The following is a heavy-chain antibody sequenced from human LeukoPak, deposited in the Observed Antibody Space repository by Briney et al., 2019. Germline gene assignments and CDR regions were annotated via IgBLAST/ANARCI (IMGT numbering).Heavy chain of an antibody. CDR1: GFTFSSYD. CDR3: ARGAYGDYRSFDY. V-gene: IGHV3-13*01. D-gene: IGHD4-17*01. J-gene: IGHJ4*02. CDR2: IGTAGDT. Sequence: PGGSLRLSCAASGFTFSSYDMHWVRQATGKGLEWVSAIGTAGDTYYPGSVKGRFTISRENAKNSLYLQMNSLRAGDTAVYYCARGAYGDYRSFDYWGQGTLVTVSS.